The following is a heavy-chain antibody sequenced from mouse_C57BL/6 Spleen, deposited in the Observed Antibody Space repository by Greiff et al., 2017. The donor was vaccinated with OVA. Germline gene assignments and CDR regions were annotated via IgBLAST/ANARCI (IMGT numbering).Heavy chain of an antibody. CDR1: GYTFTSYW. J-gene: IGHJ1*03. CDR2: INPSNGGT. V-gene: IGHV1-53*01. D-gene: IGHD2-1*01. CDR3: ARSGNYGFYWYFDV. Sequence: QVQLQQPGTELVKPGASVKLSCKASGYTFTSYWMHWVKQRPGQGLEWIGNINPSNGGTNYNEKFKSKATLTVDKSSSTAYMQLSSLTSEDSAVYYCARSGNYGFYWYFDVWGTGTTVTVSS.